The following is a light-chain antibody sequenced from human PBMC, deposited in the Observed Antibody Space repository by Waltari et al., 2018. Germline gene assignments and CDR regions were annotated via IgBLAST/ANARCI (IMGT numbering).Light chain of an antibody. CDR2: GAS. J-gene: IGKJ1*01. Sequence: EIVLTQSPGTLSLSPGERATLSCRASQSVGRSLAWYLQNPGQAPRLLIYGASIRATGIPDRFSGGGSGTDFSLTISRLEPEDFAAYHCQHYVRLPVTFGQGTKVEIK. CDR1: QSVGRS. V-gene: IGKV3-20*01. CDR3: QHYVRLPVT.